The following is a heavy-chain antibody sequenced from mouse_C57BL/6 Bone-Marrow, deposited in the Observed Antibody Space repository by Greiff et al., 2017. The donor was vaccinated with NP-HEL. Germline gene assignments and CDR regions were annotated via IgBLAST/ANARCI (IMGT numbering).Heavy chain of an antibody. CDR1: GFTFSDYG. D-gene: IGHD6-1*01. J-gene: IGHJ4*01. CDR3: ARRQRGRMDY. Sequence: EVQRVESGGGLVKPGGSLKLSCAASGFTFSDYGMHWVRQAPEKGLEWVAYISSGSSTIYYADTVKGRFTISRDNAKNTLFLQMTSLRSEDTAMYYCARRQRGRMDYWGQGTSVTVSS. CDR2: ISSGSSTI. V-gene: IGHV5-17*01.